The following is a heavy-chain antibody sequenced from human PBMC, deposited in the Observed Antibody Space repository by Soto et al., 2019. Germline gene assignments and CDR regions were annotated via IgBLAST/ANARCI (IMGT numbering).Heavy chain of an antibody. V-gene: IGHV4-30-4*01. Sequence: SETLSLTCTVSGGSISSGDYYWSWIRQPPGKGLEWIGYIYYSGSTYYNPSLKSRVTISVDTSKNQFSLKLSSVTAADTAVYYCARDYYYGSGSYYLDTYYGMDVWGQGTTVTVSS. D-gene: IGHD3-10*01. CDR1: GGSISSGDYY. CDR3: ARDYYYGSGSYYLDTYYGMDV. CDR2: IYYSGST. J-gene: IGHJ6*02.